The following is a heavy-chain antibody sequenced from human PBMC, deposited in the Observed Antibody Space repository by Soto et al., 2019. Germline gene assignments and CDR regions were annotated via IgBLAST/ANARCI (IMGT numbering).Heavy chain of an antibody. J-gene: IGHJ2*01. Sequence: EVQLVESGGGLVQPGRSLRLSCAASGFTFDDYAMHWVRQAPGKGLEWVSGIRWNSGSIGYADSVKGRFTISRDNAKNSLYLQMNSLRAEDTALYYCAKAAPGVAGNSRWYFDLWGRGTLVTVSS. V-gene: IGHV3-9*01. CDR2: IRWNSGSI. D-gene: IGHD6-19*01. CDR3: AKAAPGVAGNSRWYFDL. CDR1: GFTFDDYA.